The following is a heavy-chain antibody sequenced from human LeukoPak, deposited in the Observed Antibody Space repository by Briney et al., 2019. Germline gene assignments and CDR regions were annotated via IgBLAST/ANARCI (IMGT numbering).Heavy chain of an antibody. CDR2: IYYSGTT. Sequence: PSQTLSLTCTVSGGSISGYYWSWIRQPPGKGLEWIAYIYYSGTTSYNPSLKSRVTISADTSKSQFSLKLSSVTAADTAVYYCARVNDSGSVLWGPGKMGTVSS. D-gene: IGHD5-12*01. J-gene: IGHJ3*01. V-gene: IGHV4-59*01. CDR1: GGSISGYY. CDR3: ARVNDSGSVL.